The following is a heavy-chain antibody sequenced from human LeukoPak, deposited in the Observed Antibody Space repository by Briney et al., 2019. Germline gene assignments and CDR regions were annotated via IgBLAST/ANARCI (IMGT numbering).Heavy chain of an antibody. CDR2: ISGSGGIT. J-gene: IGHJ4*02. Sequence: GGSLRLACAVSGFTFSSYDMIWVRQAPGKGLEWVSDISGSGGITNYADSVKGRLIISRDSSKETLDLQMNSLRVEDTAVYYCAKLGSSWYYFDYWGQGTLVTVSS. V-gene: IGHV3-23*01. CDR1: GFTFSSYD. D-gene: IGHD6-13*01. CDR3: AKLGSSWYYFDY.